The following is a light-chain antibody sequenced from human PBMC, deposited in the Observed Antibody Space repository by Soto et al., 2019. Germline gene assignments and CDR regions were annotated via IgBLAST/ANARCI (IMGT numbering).Light chain of an antibody. Sequence: IQMTQSPSSLSASVGDRVTITCRASQGISSYLAWYQQKPGKAPKLLIYAASTLQSGVPSRFSGSGSGTDFTLTISCLQSEDFATYYCQQYYSYPTFGQGTRLEIK. V-gene: IGKV1-8*01. CDR1: QGISSY. CDR2: AAS. CDR3: QQYYSYPT. J-gene: IGKJ5*01.